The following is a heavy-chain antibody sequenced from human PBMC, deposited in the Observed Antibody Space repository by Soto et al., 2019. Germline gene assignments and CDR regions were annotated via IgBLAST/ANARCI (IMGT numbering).Heavy chain of an antibody. CDR2: IYYSGST. Sequence: SETLSLTCTVSGGSISSYYWSWIRQPPGKGLEWIGYIYYSGSTNYNPSLKSRVTISVDTSKNQFSLKLSSVTAADTAVYYCARGCYDYVWGSYRYTVPHYFDYWGQGTLVTVSS. V-gene: IGHV4-59*12. D-gene: IGHD3-16*02. J-gene: IGHJ4*02. CDR3: ARGCYDYVWGSYRYTVPHYFDY. CDR1: GGSISSYY.